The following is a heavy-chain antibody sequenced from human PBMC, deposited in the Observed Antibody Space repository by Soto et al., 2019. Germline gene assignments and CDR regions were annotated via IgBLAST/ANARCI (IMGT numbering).Heavy chain of an antibody. CDR2: IYSGGNT. CDR1: GGMVGSDY. D-gene: IGHD3-10*01. J-gene: IGHJ4*02. Sequence: GGSRRLDCAGSGGMVGSDYVSWVRQAPGKGLEWVSVIYSGGNTYYADSVKGRFTISRDNSKNTVYLQLNSLRAEDTAVYYCAVLWFGEPARFDYWGQGT. CDR3: AVLWFGEPARFDY. V-gene: IGHV3-66*01.